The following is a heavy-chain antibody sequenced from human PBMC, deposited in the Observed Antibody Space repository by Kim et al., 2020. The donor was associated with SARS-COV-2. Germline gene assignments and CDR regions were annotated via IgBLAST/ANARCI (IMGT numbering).Heavy chain of an antibody. V-gene: IGHV7-4-1*02. CDR2: INTNTGNP. Sequence: ASVKVSCKASGYIFTSYVMNWVRQAPGQGLEWMGWINTNTGNPTYAQGFTGRFVFSLDTSASTTYLQISSLKAEDSALYYCTRGEYAMDVWGQGTTVTVS. CDR3: TRGEYAMDV. J-gene: IGHJ6*02. CDR1: GYIFTSYV.